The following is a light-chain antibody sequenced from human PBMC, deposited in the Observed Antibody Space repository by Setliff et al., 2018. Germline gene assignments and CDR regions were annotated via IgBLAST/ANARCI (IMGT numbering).Light chain of an antibody. CDR2: DFK. Sequence: QSALTQPASVSGSPGQSITVSCTGTSRDVGYYNLVSWYRQHPGKAPKVILYDFKTRPSGVSDRFSGSKSGNTASLTISGLQAEDEADYYCCSYAGGSAFAFGTGTKVTVL. V-gene: IGLV2-23*02. CDR3: CSYAGGSAFA. CDR1: SRDVGYYNL. J-gene: IGLJ1*01.